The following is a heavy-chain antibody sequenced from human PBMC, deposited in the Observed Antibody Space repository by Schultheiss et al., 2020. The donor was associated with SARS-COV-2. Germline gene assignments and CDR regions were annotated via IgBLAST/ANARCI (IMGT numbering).Heavy chain of an antibody. CDR1: GFSLSTNGMR. V-gene: IGHV2-70*04. D-gene: IGHD5-24*01. CDR2: IDWDDDK. CDR3: ARTNRDGYNYDY. J-gene: IGHJ4*02. Sequence: SGPTLVKPTQTLTLTCTFSGFSLSTNGMRVSWIRQPPGKALEWLARIDWDDDKFYNTSLKTRLTISKDTSKNQVVLSMTDMDPVDTATYYCARTNRDGYNYDYWGQGTLVTVSS.